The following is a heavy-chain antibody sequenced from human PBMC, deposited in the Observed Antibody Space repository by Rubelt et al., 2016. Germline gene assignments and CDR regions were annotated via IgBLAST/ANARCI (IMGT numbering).Heavy chain of an antibody. CDR3: ASLRHRIAATYWYFDL. CDR1: GYSLGSGYY. V-gene: IGHV4-38-2*02. Sequence: QVQLQESGPGLVKPSETLSLTCTVSGYSLGSGYYWGWIRQPPGKGLEWIGSIHYSGSTYYSPSLKSRVTVSVDTSKNQFSLKLASVTAADTAVYYCASLRHRIAATYWYFDLWGRGTLVTVSS. D-gene: IGHD6-13*01. CDR2: IHYSGST. J-gene: IGHJ2*01.